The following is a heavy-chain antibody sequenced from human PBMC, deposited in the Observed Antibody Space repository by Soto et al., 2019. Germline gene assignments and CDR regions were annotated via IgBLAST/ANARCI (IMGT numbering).Heavy chain of an antibody. V-gene: IGHV1-3*01. CDR2: INAGNGNT. J-gene: IGHJ6*02. CDR3: ARAAAVDTAMGPYYYYRLDV. D-gene: IGHD5-18*01. CDR1: GYTFTSYA. Sequence: ASVKVSCKASGYTFTSYAMHWVRQAPGQRLEWMGWINAGNGNTKYSQKFQGRVTITRDTSASTAYMELSSLRSEDTAVYYCARAAAVDTAMGPYYYYRLDVWGQGTTVTVSS.